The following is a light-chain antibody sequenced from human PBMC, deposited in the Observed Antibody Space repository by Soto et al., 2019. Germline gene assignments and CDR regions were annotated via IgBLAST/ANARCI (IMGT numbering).Light chain of an antibody. Sequence: DIQMTQSPSTLSASVGDRVTITCRASQSISIWLAWYQQKPGKAPKVLMYKASILESGVPSRFSGSGFGTEFSLTISSLQPDDFATYYCQQYASYRTFGQGTKV. CDR2: KAS. J-gene: IGKJ1*01. CDR1: QSISIW. CDR3: QQYASYRT. V-gene: IGKV1-5*03.